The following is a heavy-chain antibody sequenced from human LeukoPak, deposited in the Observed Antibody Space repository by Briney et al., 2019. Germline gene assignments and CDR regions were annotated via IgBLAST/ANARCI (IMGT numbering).Heavy chain of an antibody. D-gene: IGHD5-24*01. CDR1: GGSISSSSYY. V-gene: IGHV4-39*01. CDR3: AGHRGDGYNRPLGV. Sequence: SETLSLTCTVSGGSISSSSYYWGWIRQPPGKGLEWIGTIYYSGSTYYNPSLKSRVTVSVDTSKNQFSLKLSSVTAADTAVYYCAGHRGDGYNRPLGVWGQGTLVTVSS. J-gene: IGHJ4*02. CDR2: IYYSGST.